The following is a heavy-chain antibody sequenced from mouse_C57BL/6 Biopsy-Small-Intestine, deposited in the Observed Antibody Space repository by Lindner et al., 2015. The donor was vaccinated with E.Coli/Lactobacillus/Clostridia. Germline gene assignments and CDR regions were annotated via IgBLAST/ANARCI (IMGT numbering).Heavy chain of an antibody. CDR1: GYTFTSYV. D-gene: IGHD2-3*01. Sequence: VQLQESGPELVKPGASVKMSCKASGYTFTSYVIHWVKQKPGQGLEWIGYIYPYNDDTYYNEKFKGKATLTADKSSSTAYMQLSSLTSEDSAVYFCARREGYLYWGQGTLVTVSA. V-gene: IGHV1-14*01. CDR3: ARREGYLY. J-gene: IGHJ3*01. CDR2: IYPYNDDT.